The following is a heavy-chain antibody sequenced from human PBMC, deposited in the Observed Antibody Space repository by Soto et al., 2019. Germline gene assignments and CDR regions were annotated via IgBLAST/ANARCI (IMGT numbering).Heavy chain of an antibody. Sequence: PGGSLRLSCTASGFTFESYGMHWVRQTPGKGLEWLAYISHEGVMKFYAGSVKGRFTISRDNSKNTLYLQLSSLRPDDTAVYYCAKSRYSDSSGDFYDYWGQGXLVTVYS. CDR3: AKSRYSDSSGDFYDY. D-gene: IGHD3-22*01. CDR1: GFTFESYG. V-gene: IGHV3-30*18. J-gene: IGHJ4*02. CDR2: ISHEGVMK.